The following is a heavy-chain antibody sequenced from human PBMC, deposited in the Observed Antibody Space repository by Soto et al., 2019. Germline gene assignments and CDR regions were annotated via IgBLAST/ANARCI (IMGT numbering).Heavy chain of an antibody. CDR2: ISGSGGST. J-gene: IGHJ4*02. D-gene: IGHD6-6*01. CDR1: GFTFSSYA. V-gene: IGHV3-23*01. CDR3: AKDYGSSSSHFDC. Sequence: GGSLRLSCTASGFTFSSYAMSWVRQAPGKGLEWVSAISGSGGSTDYADSVKGRFTVSRDNSKKMLYLQVNSLRAEDTAVYYCAKDYGSSSSHFDCWGQGTLVTVSS.